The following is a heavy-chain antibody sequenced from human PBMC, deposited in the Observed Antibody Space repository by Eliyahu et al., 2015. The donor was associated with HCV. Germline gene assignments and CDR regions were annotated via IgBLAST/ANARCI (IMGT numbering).Heavy chain of an antibody. Sequence: EVQLLESGGGLVQPGGSLXLSCAASGXPFSSYXMGWVRQAPGKGLGWXSAXXGSGGSTYYADSVKGRFTISRDNSKNTLYLQMNSLRAEDTAVYYCAKGVGATTDDAFDIWGQGTMVTVSS. CDR3: AKGVGATTDDAFDI. CDR2: XXGSGGST. CDR1: GXPFSSYX. D-gene: IGHD1-26*01. V-gene: IGHV3-23*01. J-gene: IGHJ3*02.